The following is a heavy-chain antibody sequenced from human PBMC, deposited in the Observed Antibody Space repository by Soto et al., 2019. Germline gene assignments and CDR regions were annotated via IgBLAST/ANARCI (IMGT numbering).Heavy chain of an antibody. CDR3: ASPGPPYSSGFDY. J-gene: IGHJ4*02. CDR1: GGSISSSSYY. V-gene: IGHV4-39*01. Sequence: QLQLQESGPGLVKPSETLSLTCTVSGGSISSSSYYWGWIRQPPGKGLEWIGSIYYSGSTYYNPSLKSRVTISVDTSKNQFSLKLSSVTAADTAVDYCASPGPPYSSGFDYWGQGTLVTVSS. CDR2: IYYSGST. D-gene: IGHD6-19*01.